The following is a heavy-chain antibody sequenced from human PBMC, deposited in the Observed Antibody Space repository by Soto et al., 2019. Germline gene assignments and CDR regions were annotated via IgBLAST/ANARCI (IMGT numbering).Heavy chain of an antibody. V-gene: IGHV3-30*18. CDR3: VKVLRTAMGEFDY. CDR1: GFTFSSYG. Sequence: QVQLVESGGGVVQPGRSLRLSCAASGFTFSSYGMHWVRQAPGKGLEWVAVISYDGSNKYYADSVKGRFTISRDNSKNTLYLQMNSLRAEDTAVYYCVKVLRTAMGEFDYWGQGTLVTVSS. J-gene: IGHJ4*02. CDR2: ISYDGSNK. D-gene: IGHD5-18*01.